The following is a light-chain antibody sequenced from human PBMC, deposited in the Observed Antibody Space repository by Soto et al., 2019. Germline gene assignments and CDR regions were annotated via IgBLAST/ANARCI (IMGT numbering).Light chain of an antibody. CDR2: DAS. V-gene: IGKV3-11*01. J-gene: IGKJ5*01. CDR1: QSVSSY. Sequence: EIVLTQSPATLSLSPGERATLSCRASQSVSSYLAWYQPKPGQAPRLLIYDASNRATGIPARFSGSGSGTDFTLTISSLEPEDFAVYYCQQRSNWPRGTFGQGTRLEIK. CDR3: QQRSNWPRGT.